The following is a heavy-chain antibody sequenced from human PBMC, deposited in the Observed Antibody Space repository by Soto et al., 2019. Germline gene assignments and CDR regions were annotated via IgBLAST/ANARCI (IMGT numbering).Heavy chain of an antibody. J-gene: IGHJ4*02. V-gene: IGHV4-59*01. CDR1: GGSISSYY. Sequence: TCTVSGGSISSYYWSWIRQPPGKGLEWIGYIYYSGSTNYNPSLKSRVTISVDTSKNQFSLKLSSVTAADTAVYYCARSGSGWLDYWGQGTLVTVSS. CDR2: IYYSGST. D-gene: IGHD6-19*01. CDR3: ARSGSGWLDY.